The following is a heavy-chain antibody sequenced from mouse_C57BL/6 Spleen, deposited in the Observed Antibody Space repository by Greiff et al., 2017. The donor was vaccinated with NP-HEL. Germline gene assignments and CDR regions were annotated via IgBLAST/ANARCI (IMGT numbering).Heavy chain of an antibody. CDR1: GYTFTSYT. D-gene: IGHD2-12*01. J-gene: IGHJ4*01. CDR3: ARSRYDDAMDY. CDR2: INPSSGYT. V-gene: IGHV1-4*01. Sequence: VQRVESGAELARPGASVKMSCKASGYTFTSYTMHWVKQRPGQGLEWIGYINPSSGYTKYNQKFKDKATLTADKSSSTAYMQLSSLTSEDSAVYYCARSRYDDAMDYWGQGTSVTVSS.